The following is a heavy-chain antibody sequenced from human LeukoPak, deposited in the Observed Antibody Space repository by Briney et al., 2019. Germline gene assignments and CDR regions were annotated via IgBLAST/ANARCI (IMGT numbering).Heavy chain of an antibody. D-gene: IGHD6-25*01. V-gene: IGHV4-39*01. CDR1: GGSISFISSSTYY. J-gene: IGHJ4*02. CDR3: ARQLPTAAADTRGYFDY. Sequence: ASETLSLTCTVSGGSISFISSSTYYWGWILQAPGKGLEWIGSLYYGESSHYNPSLKSRATLSVDTSNNQFSLKLTSVTAADAAVYFCARQLPTAAADTRGYFDYWGQGTVVTVSS. CDR2: LYYGESS.